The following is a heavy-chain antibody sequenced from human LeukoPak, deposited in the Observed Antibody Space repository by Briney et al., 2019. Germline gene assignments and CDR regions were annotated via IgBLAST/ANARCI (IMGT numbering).Heavy chain of an antibody. CDR1: GFTFRSYS. CDR3: ARAGYRYCSGGSCPYYFYY. Sequence: GGSLRLSCAASGFTFRSYSMIWVRQAPGKGLEWVSSISSSSSYIYYADSVKGRFTISRDNAKNSLYLQMNSLRAEDTAVYYCARAGYRYCSGGSCPYYFYYWGQGTLVTVSS. D-gene: IGHD2-15*01. J-gene: IGHJ4*02. CDR2: ISSSSSYI. V-gene: IGHV3-21*01.